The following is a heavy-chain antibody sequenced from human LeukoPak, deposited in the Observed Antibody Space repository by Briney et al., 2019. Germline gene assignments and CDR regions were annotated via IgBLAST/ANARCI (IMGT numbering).Heavy chain of an antibody. V-gene: IGHV4-59*01. J-gene: IGHJ4*02. Sequence: SETLSLTCTVSGGSISNYYWGWIRQPPGKGLEWIGYIYHSGSTNYNPSLKSRVTISVDASKNQFSLKLSSLTAADTAVYYCARSVLGYSYGLHIDYWGQGTLVTVSS. CDR1: GGSISNYY. CDR3: ARSVLGYSYGLHIDY. CDR2: IYHSGST. D-gene: IGHD5-18*01.